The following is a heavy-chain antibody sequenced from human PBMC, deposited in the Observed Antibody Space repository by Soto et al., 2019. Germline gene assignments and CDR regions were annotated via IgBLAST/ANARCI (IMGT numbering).Heavy chain of an antibody. CDR2: IKQDGSEK. CDR3: ARDWNTMIVVVGEGLNDAFDI. Sequence: EVQLVESGGGLVQPGGSLRLSCAASGFTFSSYWMSWVRQAPGKGLEWVANIKQDGSEKYYVDSVKGRFTISRDNAKNSLYLQMNSLRAEDTAVYYCARDWNTMIVVVGEGLNDAFDIWGQGTMVTVSS. D-gene: IGHD3-22*01. J-gene: IGHJ3*02. V-gene: IGHV3-7*01. CDR1: GFTFSSYW.